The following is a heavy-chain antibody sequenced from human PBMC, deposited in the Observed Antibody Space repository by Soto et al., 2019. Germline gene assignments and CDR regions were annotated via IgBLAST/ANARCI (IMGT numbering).Heavy chain of an antibody. CDR2: IYYDGSGS. J-gene: IGHJ4*02. CDR3: VRDDCSGGTCYGGY. CDR1: GFTFRDYG. Sequence: QVQLVESGGGVVQPGGSLRLSCEASGFTFRDYGFHWVRQAPGKGLEWVAVIYYDGSGSDYEDSVRGRCIFSRYISTNTLYLQMNSLRAEDTAVYYCVRDDCSGGTCYGGYWGQGTLVNVSS. D-gene: IGHD2-15*01. V-gene: IGHV3-33*01.